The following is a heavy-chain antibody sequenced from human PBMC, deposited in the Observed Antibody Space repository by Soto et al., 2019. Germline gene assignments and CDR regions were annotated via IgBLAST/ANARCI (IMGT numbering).Heavy chain of an antibody. CDR1: GGTFSSYA. CDR2: IIPIFGTA. J-gene: IGHJ6*02. V-gene: IGHV1-69*01. D-gene: IGHD2-15*01. CDR3: ARDWGYCSGGSCYGTYYYYGMDV. Sequence: QVQLVQSGAEVKKPGSSVKVSCKASGGTFSSYAISWVRQAPGQGLEWMGGIIPIFGTANYAQKFQGRVTITADESTSTAYMGLSSLRSEDTAVYYCARDWGYCSGGSCYGTYYYYGMDVWGQGTTVTVSS.